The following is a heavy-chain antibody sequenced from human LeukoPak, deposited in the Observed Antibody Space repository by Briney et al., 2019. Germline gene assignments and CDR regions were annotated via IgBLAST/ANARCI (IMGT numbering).Heavy chain of an antibody. CDR3: AGIRKYCSSTSCFIHYAFDI. CDR2: INPNSGGT. V-gene: IGHV1-2*02. J-gene: IGHJ3*02. CDR1: GYTFTGYY. D-gene: IGHD2-2*01. Sequence: ASVKVSCKASGYTFTGYYMHWVRQAPGQGLEWMGWINPNSGGTNYAQKFQGRVTMTGDTSISTAYMELSRLRSDDTAVYYCAGIRKYCSSTSCFIHYAFDIWGQGTMVTVSS.